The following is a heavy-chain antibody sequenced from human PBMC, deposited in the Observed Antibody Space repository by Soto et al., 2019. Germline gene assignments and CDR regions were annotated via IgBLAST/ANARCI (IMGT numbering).Heavy chain of an antibody. CDR2: IYYSGST. V-gene: IGHV4-59*01. D-gene: IGHD2-21*02. Sequence: SETLSLTCTGSGGSISSYYWSWIRQPPGKGLEWIGYIYYSGSTNYNPSLKSRVTISVDTSKNQFSLKLSSVTAADTAVYYCARFGVWGGLPHRAYFXHRAQGTPVTVSS. CDR1: GGSISSYY. J-gene: IGHJ1*01. CDR3: ARFGVWGGLPHRAYFXH.